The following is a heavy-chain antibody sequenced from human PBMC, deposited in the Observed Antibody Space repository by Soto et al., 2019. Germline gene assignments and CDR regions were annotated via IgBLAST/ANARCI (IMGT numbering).Heavy chain of an antibody. J-gene: IGHJ3*02. V-gene: IGHV4-59*01. Sequence: SETLSLTCTVSGGSISSYYWSWIRQPPGKGLEWIGYIYYSGSTNYNPSLKSRVTISVDTSKNQFSLKLSSVTAADTAVYYCARSGSYYAFDIWAKGQWSPSPQ. D-gene: IGHD1-26*01. CDR2: IYYSGST. CDR3: ARSGSYYAFDI. CDR1: GGSISSYY.